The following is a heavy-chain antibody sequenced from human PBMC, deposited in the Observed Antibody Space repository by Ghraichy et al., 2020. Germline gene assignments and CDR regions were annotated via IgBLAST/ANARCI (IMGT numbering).Heavy chain of an antibody. CDR3: AKDFAITMIVVESPNAFDI. CDR1: GFTFSSYA. CDR2: ISGSGGST. J-gene: IGHJ3*02. V-gene: IGHV3-23*01. D-gene: IGHD3-22*01. Sequence: GGSLRLSCAASGFTFSSYAMSWVRQAPGKGLEWVSAISGSGGSTYYADSVKGRFTISRDNSKNTLYLQMNSLRAEDTAVYYCAKDFAITMIVVESPNAFDIWGQGTMVTVSS.